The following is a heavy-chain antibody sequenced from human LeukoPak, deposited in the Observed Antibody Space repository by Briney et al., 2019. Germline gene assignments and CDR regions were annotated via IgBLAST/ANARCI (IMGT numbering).Heavy chain of an antibody. CDR1: GFTFSSYA. J-gene: IGHJ4*02. V-gene: IGHV3-23*01. CDR2: ISGSGGST. CDR3: AKDRESVGATPSYFDY. D-gene: IGHD1-26*01. Sequence: GGSLRLSCAASGFTFSSYAMSWVRQAPGKGLEWVSAISGSGGSTYYADSVKGRFTIYRDNSKNTLYLQMNSLRAEDTAVYYCAKDRESVGATPSYFDYWGQGTLVTVSS.